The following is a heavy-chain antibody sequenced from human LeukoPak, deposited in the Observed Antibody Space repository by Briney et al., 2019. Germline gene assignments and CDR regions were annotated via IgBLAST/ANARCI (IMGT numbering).Heavy chain of an antibody. CDR2: INQDGSTK. CDR3: ARNIGYEALDM. V-gene: IGHV3-7*03. Sequence: PGGSLRLSCAASGFTFNRYWINWVRQAPGKGLEWVAEINQDGSTKNYVESVKGRFTISRESAKKSLHLQMNSLRADDTAVYYSARNIGYEALDMWGQGTMVTV. CDR1: GFTFNRYW. D-gene: IGHD5-12*01. J-gene: IGHJ3*02.